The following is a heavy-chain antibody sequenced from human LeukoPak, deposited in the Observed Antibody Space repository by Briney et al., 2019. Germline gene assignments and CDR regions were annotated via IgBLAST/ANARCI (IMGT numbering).Heavy chain of an antibody. J-gene: IGHJ4*02. Sequence: GGSLRLSCAASGFTLSSYGMHWVRQAPGKGLEWVAVIWHDGSNKYYADSVKGRFTISRDNSKNTLYLQMNSLRAEDTAVYYCAKDLGYCGGDCYSFIDYWGQGTLVTVSS. V-gene: IGHV3-33*06. CDR2: IWHDGSNK. D-gene: IGHD2-21*02. CDR3: AKDLGYCGGDCYSFIDY. CDR1: GFTLSSYG.